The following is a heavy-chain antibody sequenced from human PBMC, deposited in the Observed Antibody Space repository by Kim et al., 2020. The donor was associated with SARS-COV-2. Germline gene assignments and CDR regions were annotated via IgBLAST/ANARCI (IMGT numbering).Heavy chain of an antibody. V-gene: IGHV3-30*18. CDR2: ISYDGSNK. CDR3: AKEKFRTTLYYNGMDV. J-gene: IGHJ6*02. Sequence: GGSLRLSCAASGFTFSSYGMHWVRQAPGKGLEWVAVISYDGSNKYYADSVKGRFTISRDNSKKTLYLQMTSLRAEDTAVYYCAKEKFRTTLYYNGMDVWGQGTTVTVSS. CDR1: GFTFSSYG. D-gene: IGHD1-1*01.